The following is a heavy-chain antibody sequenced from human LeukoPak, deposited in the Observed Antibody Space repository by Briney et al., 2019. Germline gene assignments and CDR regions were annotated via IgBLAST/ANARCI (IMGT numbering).Heavy chain of an antibody. CDR2: ISGSGGGT. V-gene: IGHV3-23*01. Sequence: GGSLRLSCAASGFTFSSYAMSWVRQAPGKGLEWVSAISGSGGGTYYADSVKGRFTISRDNSKNTLYLQMNSLRAEDTAVYYCANPRDFWSGYPEGGDYWGQGTLVTVSS. J-gene: IGHJ4*02. CDR1: GFTFSSYA. CDR3: ANPRDFWSGYPEGGDY. D-gene: IGHD3-3*01.